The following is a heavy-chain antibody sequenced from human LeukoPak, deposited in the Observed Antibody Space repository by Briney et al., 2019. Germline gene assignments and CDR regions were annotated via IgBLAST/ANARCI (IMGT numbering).Heavy chain of an antibody. CDR2: INHSGST. CDR3: ARVGGENSGYRYYFDF. J-gene: IGHJ4*02. D-gene: IGHD5-18*01. V-gene: IGHV4-39*07. CDR1: GGSVSSGSYY. Sequence: SETLSLTCTVSGGSVSSGSYYWSWIRQPPGKGLEWIGEINHSGSTNYNPSLKSRVTISVDTSKNQFSLKLNSVTAADTAVYYCARVGGENSGYRYYFDFWGQGTLVTVSS.